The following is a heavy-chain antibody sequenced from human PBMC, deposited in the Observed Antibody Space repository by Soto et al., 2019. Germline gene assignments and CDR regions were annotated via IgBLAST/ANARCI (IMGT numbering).Heavy chain of an antibody. D-gene: IGHD2-21*02. CDR1: GFTFSSYG. Sequence: QVQLVESGGGVVQPGRSLRLSCAASGFTFSSYGMHWVRQAPGKGLEWVAVISYDGSNKYYADSVKGRFTISRDNSKNQLYLQMSSLRAEDTAVYYCAKGLAYCGGDCYSHFDLWGRGTLVTVSS. CDR2: ISYDGSNK. CDR3: AKGLAYCGGDCYSHFDL. J-gene: IGHJ2*01. V-gene: IGHV3-30*18.